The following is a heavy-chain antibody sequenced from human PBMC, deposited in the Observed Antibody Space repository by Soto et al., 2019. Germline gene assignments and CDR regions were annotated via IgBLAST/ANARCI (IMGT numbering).Heavy chain of an antibody. V-gene: IGHV4-59*01. J-gene: IGHJ4*02. Sequence: SETLSLTCTVSGGSISSYYWSWIRQPPGKGLEWIGYIYYSGSTNYNPSLKSRVTISVDTSKNQFSLKLSSVTAADTAVDYCARSPPNTYYYDSSGYYRPQPYYFDYWGQGTLVTVSS. D-gene: IGHD3-22*01. CDR3: ARSPPNTYYYDSSGYYRPQPYYFDY. CDR1: GGSISSYY. CDR2: IYYSGST.